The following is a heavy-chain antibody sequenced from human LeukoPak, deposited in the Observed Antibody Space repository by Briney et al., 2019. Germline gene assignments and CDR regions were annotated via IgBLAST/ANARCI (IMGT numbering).Heavy chain of an antibody. J-gene: IGHJ3*02. Sequence: SETLSLTCTVSGGSISSSSHYWGWIRQPPGKGLEWIGSIYQSGSTYYNPSLKSRVTLSADTSKNQFSLKLNSVTAADTAVYYCAKASGGYNGMDAFDIWGQGTMVTVSS. CDR3: AKASGGYNGMDAFDI. D-gene: IGHD5-18*01. V-gene: IGHV4-39*01. CDR1: GGSISSSSHY. CDR2: IYQSGST.